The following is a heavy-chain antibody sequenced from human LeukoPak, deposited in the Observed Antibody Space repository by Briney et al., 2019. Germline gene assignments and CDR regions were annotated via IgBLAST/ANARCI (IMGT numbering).Heavy chain of an antibody. Sequence: SETLSLTCTVSGGSITNYYWSWIRQPAGKGLEWIGRIYTSGSTNYNPSLKSRVTISVDTSKNQFSLKLSSVTAADTAVYYCARVSSSWSGGYYFDYWGQGTLVTVSS. J-gene: IGHJ4*02. CDR1: GGSITNYY. D-gene: IGHD6-13*01. CDR3: ARVSSSWSGGYYFDY. V-gene: IGHV4-4*07. CDR2: IYTSGST.